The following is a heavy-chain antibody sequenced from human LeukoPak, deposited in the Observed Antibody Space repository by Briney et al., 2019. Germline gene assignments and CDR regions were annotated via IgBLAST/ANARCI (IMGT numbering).Heavy chain of an antibody. CDR3: ARRVQLPIGGVIVTPDAFDI. V-gene: IGHV1-2*02. Sequence: GASVKVSCKASGYTFTGYYMHWVRQAPGQGLEWMGWINPNSGGTNYAQKFQGRVTMTRDTSISTAYMELSRLRSDDTAVYYCARRVQLPIGGVIVTPDAFDIWGQGTMVTVSS. CDR1: GYTFTGYY. J-gene: IGHJ3*02. D-gene: IGHD3-16*02. CDR2: INPNSGGT.